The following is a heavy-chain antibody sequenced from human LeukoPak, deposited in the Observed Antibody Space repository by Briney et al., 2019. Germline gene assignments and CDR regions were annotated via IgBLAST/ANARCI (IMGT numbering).Heavy chain of an antibody. CDR3: ARVNYIADFDY. J-gene: IGHJ4*02. V-gene: IGHV3-30-3*01. CDR2: ISYDGSNK. Sequence: GSLRPSCAASGLTFSSYAMHRVRQAPGKGPGWVAVISYDGSNKYYADSVKGRFTISRDNSKNTLYLQMNSLRAEDTAVYYCARVNYIADFDYWGQGTLVTVSS. CDR1: GLTFSSYA. D-gene: IGHD4-11*01.